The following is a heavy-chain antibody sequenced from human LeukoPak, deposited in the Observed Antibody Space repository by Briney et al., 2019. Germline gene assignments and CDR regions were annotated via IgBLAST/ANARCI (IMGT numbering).Heavy chain of an antibody. Sequence: PSETLSLTCTVSGGSISIYYWSWIRQPARKGLEWIGRIYTSGSTNYNTSLKSRVTMSVDTSKNQFSLKLSSVTAADTAVYYCARDTPTKSDAFDIWGQGTMVTVSS. V-gene: IGHV4-4*07. CDR3: ARDTPTKSDAFDI. D-gene: IGHD2-15*01. CDR1: GGSISIYY. J-gene: IGHJ3*02. CDR2: IYTSGST.